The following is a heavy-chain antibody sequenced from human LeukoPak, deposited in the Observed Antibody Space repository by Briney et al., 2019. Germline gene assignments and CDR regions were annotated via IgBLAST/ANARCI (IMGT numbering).Heavy chain of an antibody. Sequence: SETLSLTCAVHGRSLNDYYWSWIRHPPGNWLEWIGEINHSGSTNYNPSLKSRVTISVDTSKNQFSLRLSSVTAADTAVYYCARNIAAASPRYFDLWGRGTLVTVSS. J-gene: IGHJ2*01. CDR2: INHSGST. CDR3: ARNIAAASPRYFDL. V-gene: IGHV4-34*01. CDR1: GRSLNDYY. D-gene: IGHD6-13*01.